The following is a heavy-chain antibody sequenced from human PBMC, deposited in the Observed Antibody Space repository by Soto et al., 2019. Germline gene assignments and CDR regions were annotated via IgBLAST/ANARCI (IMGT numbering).Heavy chain of an antibody. CDR1: GFTFSDYY. D-gene: IGHD3-22*01. CDR2: ISSSSSYT. V-gene: IGHV3-11*06. CDR3: ARDPEPYSSGYFDD. Sequence: WGSLRLTCATSGFTFSDYYMSWIRQAPGKGLEWVSYISSSSSYTNYADSVKGRFTISRDNAKKSLYLQMNSLRAEDTAVYYCARDPEPYSSGYFDDWGQGTLVTVSS. J-gene: IGHJ4*02.